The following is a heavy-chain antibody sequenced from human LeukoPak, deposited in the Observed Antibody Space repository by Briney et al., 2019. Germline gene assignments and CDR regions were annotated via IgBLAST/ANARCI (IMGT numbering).Heavy chain of an antibody. D-gene: IGHD3-3*01. CDR1: GYTFTSYA. J-gene: IGHJ6*02. Sequence: GASVKVSCKASGYTFTSYAMHWVRQAPGQRLEWMGWINAGNGNTKYSQKFQGRVTITRDTSASTAYMELSSLRSEDTAVYYCARDLRFLEWLFMDVWGQGTTVTVSS. CDR2: INAGNGNT. V-gene: IGHV1-3*01. CDR3: ARDLRFLEWLFMDV.